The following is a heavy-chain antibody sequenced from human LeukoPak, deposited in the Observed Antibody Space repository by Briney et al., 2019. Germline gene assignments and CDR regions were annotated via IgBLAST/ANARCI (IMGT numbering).Heavy chain of an antibody. V-gene: IGHV1-24*01. CDR3: ATYYGSGSSSSYFDY. J-gene: IGHJ4*02. CDR1: GYTLTELS. D-gene: IGHD3-10*01. CDR2: FDPEDGET. Sequence: GASVKVSCKVSGYTLTELSMHWVRQAPGKGLEWMGGFDPEDGETIYAQKFQGRVTMTEDTSTDTAYMELSSLRSEDTAVYYCATYYGSGSSSSYFDYWGQGTLVTVSS.